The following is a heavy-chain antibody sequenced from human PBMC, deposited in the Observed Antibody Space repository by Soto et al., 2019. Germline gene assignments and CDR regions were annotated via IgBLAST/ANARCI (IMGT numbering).Heavy chain of an antibody. V-gene: IGHV1-69*01. D-gene: IGHD3-3*01. CDR2: IIPIFGTA. J-gene: IGHJ6*02. CDR1: GGTFSSYA. Sequence: QVQLVQSGAEVTKPGSSVKVSCKASGGTFSSYAISWVRQAPGQGLEWMGGIIPIFGTANYAQKFQGRVTITADESTGTAYMELSSLRSEDTAVYYCARDRESITISMGYYYYGMDVWGQGTTVTVSS. CDR3: ARDRESITISMGYYYYGMDV.